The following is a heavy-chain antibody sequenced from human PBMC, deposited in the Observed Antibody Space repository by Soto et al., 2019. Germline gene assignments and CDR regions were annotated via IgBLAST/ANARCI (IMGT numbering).Heavy chain of an antibody. J-gene: IGHJ6*02. CDR2: LNHSGST. CDR1: GGSFSGYY. D-gene: IGHD3-9*01. CDR3: ARELRYFDWVPSGSLSYYYYGMYV. V-gene: IGHV4-34*01. Sequence: PSATLYLTCAVYGGSFSGYYWSWIRQPPGKGLEGIVGLNHSGSTNYNPSLKSRVTVSVDTSKNQFSLKLGSVTAADTAVYYCARELRYFDWVPSGSLSYYYYGMYVWGQGTTVTVS.